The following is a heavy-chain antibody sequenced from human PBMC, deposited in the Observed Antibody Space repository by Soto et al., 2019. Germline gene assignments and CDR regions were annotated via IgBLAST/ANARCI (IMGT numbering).Heavy chain of an antibody. CDR1: GYTFTSYG. CDR2: ISASNGNT. CDR3: VRESADIVVLPAAMDYYYYGMDV. J-gene: IGHJ6*02. D-gene: IGHD2-2*01. Sequence: GASVKVSCKASGYTFTSYGISWVRQAPGEGLEWMGWISASNGNTNYAQKLQGRVTMTTDTSTSTAYMELRGLRSHDTAVYYCVRESADIVVLPAAMDYYYYGMDVWGQGTTVTVSS. V-gene: IGHV1-18*04.